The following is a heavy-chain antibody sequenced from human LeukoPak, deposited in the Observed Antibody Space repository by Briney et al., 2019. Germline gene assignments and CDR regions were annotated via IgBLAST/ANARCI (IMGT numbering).Heavy chain of an antibody. D-gene: IGHD6-13*01. CDR1: GFTFSSNG. V-gene: IGHV3-23*01. CDR3: AKDQSRPGQPIDH. CDR2: ISGSGGST. J-gene: IGHJ4*02. Sequence: PGGSLRLSCAASGFTFSSNGMSWVRQAPGKGLEWVSSISGSGGSTYYADSVKGRFTISRDNSKNTLYLQMNSLRAEDTAVYYCAKDQSRPGQPIDHWGQGTLVTVSS.